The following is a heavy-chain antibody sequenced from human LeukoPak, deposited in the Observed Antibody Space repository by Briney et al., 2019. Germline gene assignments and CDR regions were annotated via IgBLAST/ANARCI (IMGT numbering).Heavy chain of an antibody. CDR2: ISGSGGST. Sequence: GGSLRLSCAASGFTFSSYAMSWVRQAPGKGLEWVSAISGSGGSTYYADSVKGRFTTSRDNSKNTLYLQMNSLRAEDTAVYYCAKGGLIVATSPHDYWGQGTLVTVSS. J-gene: IGHJ4*02. D-gene: IGHD5-12*01. CDR3: AKGGLIVATSPHDY. V-gene: IGHV3-23*01. CDR1: GFTFSSYA.